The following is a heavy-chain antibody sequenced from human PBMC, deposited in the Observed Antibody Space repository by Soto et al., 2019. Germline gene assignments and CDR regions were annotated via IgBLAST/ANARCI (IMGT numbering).Heavy chain of an antibody. V-gene: IGHV3-33*01. Sequence: QVQLVESGGGVVQPGRSLRLSCAASGFTFSSYGIHWVRQAPGKGLEWVAIIWYDGSKKYYADSVRGRFTISRDNSNKTLYLQMNSLRAEDTAVYYCARGGCSGTSCYYYYYGMDVWGQGTTVTVSS. D-gene: IGHD2-2*01. J-gene: IGHJ6*02. CDR3: ARGGCSGTSCYYYYYGMDV. CDR2: IWYDGSKK. CDR1: GFTFSSYG.